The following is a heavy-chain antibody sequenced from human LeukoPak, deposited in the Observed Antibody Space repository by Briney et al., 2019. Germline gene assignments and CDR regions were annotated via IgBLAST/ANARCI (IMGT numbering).Heavy chain of an antibody. V-gene: IGHV4-34*01. CDR3: ARHGLSITMVRGVRTRAYYFDY. J-gene: IGHJ4*02. Sequence: SSETLSLTCAVYGGSFSGYYWSWIRQPPGKGLEWIGEINHSGSTNYNPSLKSRVTISVDTSKNQFSLKLSSVTAADTAVYYCARHGLSITMVRGVRTRAYYFDYWGQGTLVTVSS. CDR2: INHSGST. CDR1: GGSFSGYY. D-gene: IGHD3-10*01.